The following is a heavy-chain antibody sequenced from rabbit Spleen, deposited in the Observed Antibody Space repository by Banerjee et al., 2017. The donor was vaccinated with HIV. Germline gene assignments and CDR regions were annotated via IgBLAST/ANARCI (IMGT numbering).Heavy chain of an antibody. CDR1: GFSFSSRYY. Sequence: QSLEESGGDLVKPGASLTLTCTASGFSFSSRYYMCWVRQAPGKGLEWIGTIYAGSTGTTDYARWAKGRFTISKTSSTTVTLQMTSLTAADTATYFCARNFDLWGQGTLVTVS. CDR3: ARNFDL. V-gene: IGHV1S40*01. J-gene: IGHJ4*01. CDR2: IYAGSTGTT.